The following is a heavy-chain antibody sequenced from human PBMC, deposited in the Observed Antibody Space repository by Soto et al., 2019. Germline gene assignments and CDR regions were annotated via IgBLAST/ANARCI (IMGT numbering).Heavy chain of an antibody. D-gene: IGHD2-2*03. Sequence: EVQLLESGGDWVQPGGSLRLSCAAAGFTFNNYAMSWVRQAPGKGLEWVSGISGSGGSTFYADTVRGRFTISRDNSKNTLYLQINSLGDEDTAVYYCAKGQDGYCSGTSCYLLEHWGQGTLVSVSS. CDR2: ISGSGGST. V-gene: IGHV3-23*01. J-gene: IGHJ4*02. CDR3: AKGQDGYCSGTSCYLLEH. CDR1: GFTFNNYA.